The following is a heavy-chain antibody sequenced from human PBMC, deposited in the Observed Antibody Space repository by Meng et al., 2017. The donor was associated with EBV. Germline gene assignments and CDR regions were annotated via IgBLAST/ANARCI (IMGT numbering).Heavy chain of an antibody. Sequence: SWAVLNKPWSWVKDSSQASGGTLSSYAIRWVRQAPGQGLEWMGGIIPIFGTANYAQKFQGRVTITADKSTSTAYMELSSLRSEDTAVYYCARAEIAAAGRLDYWGQGTLVTVSS. CDR2: IIPIFGTA. D-gene: IGHD6-13*01. CDR3: ARAEIAAAGRLDY. CDR1: GGTLSSYA. V-gene: IGHV1-69*06. J-gene: IGHJ4*02.